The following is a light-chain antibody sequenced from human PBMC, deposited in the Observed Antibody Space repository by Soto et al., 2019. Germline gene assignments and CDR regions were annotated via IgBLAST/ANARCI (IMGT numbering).Light chain of an antibody. CDR2: AAS. V-gene: IGKV3-20*01. Sequence: EVVLTQSLGTLSLSPGERATLSCRASQTVTTSQLTWFQQKPGQAPRLLIYAASIRAAGIPDRFSGSGSGTDFTLTISRLEPEDFAVYYCQQYGSAPFTFGGGTKVEIK. CDR3: QQYGSAPFT. CDR1: QTVTTSQ. J-gene: IGKJ4*01.